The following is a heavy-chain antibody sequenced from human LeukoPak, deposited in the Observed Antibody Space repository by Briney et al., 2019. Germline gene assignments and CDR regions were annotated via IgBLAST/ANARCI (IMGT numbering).Heavy chain of an antibody. CDR3: ARVDRYYFYLDV. CDR1: GGTSSSYT. J-gene: IGHJ6*03. V-gene: IGHV1-69*05. Sequence: AASVKVSCKASGGTSSSYTITWVRQAPGQGLEWMGGIIPVFRTPNYAQKSQGRVTITTDESTSTAYMELSSLKSDDTAIYYCARVDRYYFYLDVWGKGTTVTVSS. CDR2: IIPVFRTP.